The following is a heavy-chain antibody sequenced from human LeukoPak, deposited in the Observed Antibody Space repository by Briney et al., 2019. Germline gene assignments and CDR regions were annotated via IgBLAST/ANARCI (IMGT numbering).Heavy chain of an antibody. CDR2: INPYSGDT. D-gene: IGHD3-10*01. Sequence: ASVKVSCKASGYTFTGYHIHWVRQAPGQGLEWMGRINPYSGDTNFAQKFQGRVTMTRDTSITTAYMDLSRLRSDDTAVYYCARVWGLSGGYWGQGTMVTVSS. V-gene: IGHV1-2*06. CDR1: GYTFTGYH. J-gene: IGHJ3*01. CDR3: ARVWGLSGGY.